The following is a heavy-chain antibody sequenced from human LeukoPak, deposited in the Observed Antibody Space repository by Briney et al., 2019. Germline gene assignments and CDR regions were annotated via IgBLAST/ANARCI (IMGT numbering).Heavy chain of an antibody. CDR1: GFTVSSNY. CDR2: IYSGGST. CDR3: ARDSPVSMIVVVIGYYFDY. Sequence: PGGSLRLSCAASGFTVSSNYMSWVRQAPGKGLEWVSVIYSGGSTYYADSVKGRFTISRDNSKNTLYLQMNSLRAEDTAVYYCARDSPVSMIVVVIGYYFDYWGQGTLVTVSS. V-gene: IGHV3-53*01. D-gene: IGHD3-22*01. J-gene: IGHJ4*02.